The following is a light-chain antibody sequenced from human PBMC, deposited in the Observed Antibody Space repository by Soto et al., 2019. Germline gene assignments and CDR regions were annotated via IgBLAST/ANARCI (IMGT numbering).Light chain of an antibody. J-gene: IGKJ3*01. Sequence: DIQLTQSPSFLSASVGDRVTITCRASQGISSYLAWYQQKPGKAPKLLIYAASTLQSGVPSRFSGSGSGTEFTLTIRSLQPEDFATYYCQQLKSYPLTFGPGTKVDIK. CDR3: QQLKSYPLT. CDR2: AAS. CDR1: QGISSY. V-gene: IGKV1-9*01.